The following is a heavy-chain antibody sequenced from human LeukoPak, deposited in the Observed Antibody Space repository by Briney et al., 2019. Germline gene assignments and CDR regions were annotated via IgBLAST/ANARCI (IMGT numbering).Heavy chain of an antibody. CDR2: MNPNSGNT. V-gene: IGHV1-8*02. J-gene: IGHJ4*02. Sequence: ASVKVSCKASGYTFTSYDINWVRQATGQGLEWMGWMNPNSGNTGYAQKFQGRVTMTRDTPISTAYMELSRLRSDDTAVYYCARDNDIVVVPAGRVDYWGQGTLVTVSS. CDR3: ARDNDIVVVPAGRVDY. CDR1: GYTFTSYD. D-gene: IGHD2-2*01.